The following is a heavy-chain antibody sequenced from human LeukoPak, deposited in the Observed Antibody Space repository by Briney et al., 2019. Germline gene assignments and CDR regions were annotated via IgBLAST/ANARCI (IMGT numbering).Heavy chain of an antibody. CDR2: ISSSSYI. J-gene: IGHJ4*02. CDR3: ARGKWSTRH. CDR1: GFTFSSYY. V-gene: IGHV3-21*01. D-gene: IGHD2-15*01. Sequence: PGGSLRLSCAASGFTFSSYYMNWVRQAPGEGLEWVSSISSSSYINYADSVKGRFTISRDNAKNSLYLQMNSLRAEDTAVYYCARGKWSTRHWGQGTLVTVSS.